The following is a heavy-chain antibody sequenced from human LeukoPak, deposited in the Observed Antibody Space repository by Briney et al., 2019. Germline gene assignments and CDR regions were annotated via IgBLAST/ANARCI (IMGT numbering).Heavy chain of an antibody. V-gene: IGHV4-4*02. CDR1: GGSISSSNW. CDR2: IYHSGST. CDR3: ARVTPDSSGYYSDY. D-gene: IGHD3-22*01. Sequence: MPSETLSLTCAVSGGSISSSNWWSWVRQPPGKGLEWIGEIYHSGSTNYNPSLKSRVTISVDESKNQFSLKLSSVTAADTAVYYCARVTPDSSGYYSDYWGQGTLVTVSS. J-gene: IGHJ4*02.